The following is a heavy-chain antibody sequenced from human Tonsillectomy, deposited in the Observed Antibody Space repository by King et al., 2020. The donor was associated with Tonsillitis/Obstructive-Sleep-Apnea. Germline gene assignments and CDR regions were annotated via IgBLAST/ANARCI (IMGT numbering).Heavy chain of an antibody. D-gene: IGHD2-21*02. J-gene: IGHJ2*01. CDR1: GYTFTTYG. Sequence: QLVQSGPEVKKPGASVTVSCRASGYTFTTYGVSWVRRAPGQGLEWMGWISAYNGNTNYAQKLQGRVTMTTDTSTSTAYLELRSLRSDDTAVYYCARDPFCGGDCYSAYYYFDLWGPGPLVTVSS. V-gene: IGHV1-18*04. CDR2: ISAYNGNT. CDR3: ARDPFCGGDCYSAYYYFDL.